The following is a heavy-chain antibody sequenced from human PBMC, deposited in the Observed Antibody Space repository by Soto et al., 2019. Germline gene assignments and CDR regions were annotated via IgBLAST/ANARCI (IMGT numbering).Heavy chain of an antibody. D-gene: IGHD3-16*02. CDR1: GGSISSYY. V-gene: IGHV4-59*01. CDR2: IYYSGST. Sequence: QVQLQESGPGLVKPSETLSLTCTVSGGSISSYYWSWIRQPPGKGLEWIGYIYYSGSTNYNPSLKSRVTISVDTSKNQFSLKLSSVTAADTAVYYCARYFRYSRRPTGWFDPWGQGTLVTVSS. CDR3: ARYFRYSRRPTGWFDP. J-gene: IGHJ5*02.